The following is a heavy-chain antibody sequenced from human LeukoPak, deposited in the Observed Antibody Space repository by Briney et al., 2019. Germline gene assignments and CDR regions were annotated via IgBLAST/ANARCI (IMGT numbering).Heavy chain of an antibody. Sequence: GGSLRLSCAASGFSFSSYAMHWVRQAPGKGLEWVAFIRYDGSNKHYADSVKGRFTISRDNSKNTLYLQMLSLSAEDTAVYYCAKDPQLVRLSYIDYWGQGTLVTVSS. CDR1: GFSFSSYA. D-gene: IGHD6-6*01. CDR3: AKDPQLVRLSYIDY. J-gene: IGHJ4*02. CDR2: IRYDGSNK. V-gene: IGHV3-30*02.